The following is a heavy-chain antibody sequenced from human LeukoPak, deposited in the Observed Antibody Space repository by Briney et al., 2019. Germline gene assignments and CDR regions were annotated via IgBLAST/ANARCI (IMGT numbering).Heavy chain of an antibody. CDR3: ARRMITFGGALDY. Sequence: ASVKVSCKASGYTFTSYAMHWVRQAPGQRLEWMGWINAGNGNTKYSQKFQGRVTITRDTSASTAYMELSNLRSEDTAVYYCARRMITFGGALDYWGQGTLVTVSS. CDR1: GYTFTSYA. V-gene: IGHV1-3*01. D-gene: IGHD3-16*01. CDR2: INAGNGNT. J-gene: IGHJ4*02.